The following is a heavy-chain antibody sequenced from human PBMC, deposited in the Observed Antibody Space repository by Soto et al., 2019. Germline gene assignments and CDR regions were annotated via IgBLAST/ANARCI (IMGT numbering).Heavy chain of an antibody. Sequence: QVQLQQWGAGLLKPSETLSLTCAVYGGSFSGYYWSWIRQTPGKGLEWIGEINDSGSTNHNPSLKSRVTILVDTPKNQFSLKLSSVTAADTAVYYCARGLLAWFGELSRRGGYYYYMDVWGKGTTVTVSS. CDR1: GGSFSGYY. J-gene: IGHJ6*03. CDR3: ARGLLAWFGELSRRGGYYYYMDV. V-gene: IGHV4-34*01. D-gene: IGHD3-10*01. CDR2: INDSGST.